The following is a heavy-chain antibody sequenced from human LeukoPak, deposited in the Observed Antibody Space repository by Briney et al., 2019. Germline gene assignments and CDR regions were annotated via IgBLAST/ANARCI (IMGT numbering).Heavy chain of an antibody. CDR2: ISGSDRRT. D-gene: IGHD2-2*01. V-gene: IGHV3-23*01. J-gene: IGHJ4*02. CDR3: AKGLSTSYYSDFDS. Sequence: GGSLRLSCAAAGFTFTNHAMTWVRQAPGRGLECVSGISGSDRRTFYSDSVKGRFTISRDNSQNTVYLQMTSLRLDDSAVYYCAKGLSTSYYSDFDSWGQGTLVTVSS. CDR1: GFTFTNHA.